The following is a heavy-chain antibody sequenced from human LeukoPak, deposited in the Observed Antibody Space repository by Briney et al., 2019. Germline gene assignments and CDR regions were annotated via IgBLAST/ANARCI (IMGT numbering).Heavy chain of an antibody. CDR1: GFTVSSNY. CDR2: IYSGGST. CDR3: ASPIAAAGPRNDAFDI. D-gene: IGHD6-13*01. J-gene: IGHJ3*02. V-gene: IGHV3-53*01. Sequence: PGGSLRLSCAASGFTVSSNYMSWVRQAPGKGLEWVSVIYSGGSTYYADSVKGRFTISRDNSKNTLYLQMNSLRAEDTAVYYCASPIAAAGPRNDAFDIWGQGTMVTVSS.